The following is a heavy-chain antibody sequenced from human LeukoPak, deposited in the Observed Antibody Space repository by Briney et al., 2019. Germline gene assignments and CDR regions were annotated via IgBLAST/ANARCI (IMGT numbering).Heavy chain of an antibody. CDR2: INPNSGGT. Sequence: GASVKVSCKASGYSFTGHYMHWVRQAPGQGLEWMGWINPNSGGTNYAQKFQGRVTMTRGTSISTAYMELSRLRSDDTAVYYCARGANDYGDYDWFDPWGQGTLVTVSS. D-gene: IGHD4-17*01. V-gene: IGHV1-2*02. CDR1: GYSFTGHY. CDR3: ARGANDYGDYDWFDP. J-gene: IGHJ5*02.